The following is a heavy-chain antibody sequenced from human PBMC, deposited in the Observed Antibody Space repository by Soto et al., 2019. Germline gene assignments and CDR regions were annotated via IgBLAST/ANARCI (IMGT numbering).Heavy chain of an antibody. J-gene: IGHJ6*02. CDR2: TYYRSTWYY. Sequence: QVQLQQSGPGLLKPSQTLSLTCAISGDSVSSTRAAWNWIRRSPSRALEWLGRTYYRSTWYYGYAVSVKSRITINPDTAKNQVSLQLNSVTPESTAVYYFARIHSSSSSDMDGCGQGTTVTASS. V-gene: IGHV6-1*01. CDR3: ARIHSSSSSDMDG. CDR1: GDSVSSTRAA. D-gene: IGHD6-6*01.